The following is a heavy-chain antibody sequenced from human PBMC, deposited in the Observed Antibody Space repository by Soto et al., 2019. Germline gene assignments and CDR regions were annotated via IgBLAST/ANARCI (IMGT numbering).Heavy chain of an antibody. J-gene: IGHJ4*02. D-gene: IGHD1-7*01. CDR1: GGSISSYH. Sequence: SATLSLTCTVSGGSISSYHWSWIRQSAGKGLEWIGRIYTSGNTHYNPSLKSRVTVSIDTSKNQFFLTVNSVTAADSAVYYCARESGDNWDYEAYWGQGTRVTASA. V-gene: IGHV4-4*07. CDR3: ARESGDNWDYEAY. CDR2: IYTSGNT.